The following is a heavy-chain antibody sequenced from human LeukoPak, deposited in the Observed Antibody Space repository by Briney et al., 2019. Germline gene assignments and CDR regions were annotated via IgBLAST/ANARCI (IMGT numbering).Heavy chain of an antibody. Sequence: ASVKVSCKASGYTFTSYGISRVRQAPGQGLEWMGWISAYNGNTNYAQKFQGRVTITADKSTSTAYMELSSLRSEDTAVYYCARGNTMVRRYGMDVWGQGTTVTVSS. V-gene: IGHV1-18*01. D-gene: IGHD3-10*01. CDR2: ISAYNGNT. J-gene: IGHJ6*02. CDR3: ARGNTMVRRYGMDV. CDR1: GYTFTSYG.